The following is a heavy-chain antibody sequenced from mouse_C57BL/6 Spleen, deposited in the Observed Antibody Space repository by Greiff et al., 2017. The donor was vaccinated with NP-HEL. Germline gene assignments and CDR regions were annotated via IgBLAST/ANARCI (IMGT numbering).Heavy chain of an antibody. CDR1: GYTFTDYE. J-gene: IGHJ2*01. V-gene: IGHV1-15*01. Sequence: VQLKESGAELVRPGASVTLSCKASGYTFTDYEMHWVKQTPVHGLEWIGAIDPETGGTAYNQKFKGKAILTADKSSSTAYMELRSLTSEDSAVYYCTDYGSSPYYFDYWGQGTTLTVSS. CDR3: TDYGSSPYYFDY. CDR2: IDPETGGT. D-gene: IGHD1-1*01.